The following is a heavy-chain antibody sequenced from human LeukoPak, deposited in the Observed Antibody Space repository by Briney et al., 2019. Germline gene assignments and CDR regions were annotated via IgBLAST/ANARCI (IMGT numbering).Heavy chain of an antibody. CDR2: IYHSGGT. V-gene: IGHV4-34*01. Sequence: SETLSLTCAVYGGSFSGYYWSWIRQPPGKGLEWIGEIYHSGGTNYNPSLKSRVTISVDKSNDHFSLKLTSVTAADTAVYYCGSGDYYYFDYWGQGTLVTVSS. CDR1: GGSFSGYY. CDR3: GSGDYYYFDY. D-gene: IGHD2/OR15-2a*01. J-gene: IGHJ4*02.